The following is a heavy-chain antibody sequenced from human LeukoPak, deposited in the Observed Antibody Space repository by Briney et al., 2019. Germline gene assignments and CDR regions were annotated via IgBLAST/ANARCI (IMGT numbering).Heavy chain of an antibody. CDR2: LRYDESYK. V-gene: IGHV3-30*02. CDR3: AKDPGRTEWLHEYFHH. D-gene: IGHD3-3*01. CDR1: GFIFSTYG. Sequence: GGSLRLSSAASGFIFSTYGMHWVRQAPGKGLEWVAFLRYDESYKYYVDSVKGRFTISRDNSKNTLYLQMNSLRAEDTAVYYCAKDPGRTEWLHEYFHHWGQGTLVTVSS. J-gene: IGHJ1*01.